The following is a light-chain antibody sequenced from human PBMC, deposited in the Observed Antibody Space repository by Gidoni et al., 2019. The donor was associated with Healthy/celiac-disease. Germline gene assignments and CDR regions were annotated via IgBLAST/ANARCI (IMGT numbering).Light chain of an antibody. J-gene: IGKJ4*01. Sequence: DIQMPQSPSTLSASVGDRVTITCRASQSSSSWLAWYQQKPGKAPKLLIYTTSSLESGVPSRFSGSGSGTEFTLTISSLQPDDFATYYCQQYNSYPLTFGEGTKVEIK. CDR2: TTS. CDR3: QQYNSYPLT. CDR1: QSSSSW. V-gene: IGKV1-5*03.